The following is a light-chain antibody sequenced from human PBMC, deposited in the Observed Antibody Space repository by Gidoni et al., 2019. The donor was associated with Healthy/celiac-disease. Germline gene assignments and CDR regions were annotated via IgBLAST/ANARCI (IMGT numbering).Light chain of an antibody. Sequence: ITTTCTGTIIDFGSYNRFSCYQQPPGTAPKLMIYEVSNRPSGVPDRFSGSKSGNTASLTISGLQAEDEADYYCSLYTSSSRVVFGGGTKLTVL. CDR3: SLYTSSSRVV. CDR2: EVS. V-gene: IGLV2-18*01. CDR1: IIDFGSYNR. J-gene: IGLJ2*01.